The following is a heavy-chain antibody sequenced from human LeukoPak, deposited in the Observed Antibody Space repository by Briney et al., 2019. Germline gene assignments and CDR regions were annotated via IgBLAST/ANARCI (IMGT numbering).Heavy chain of an antibody. V-gene: IGHV3-9*01. Sequence: GRSLRLSCAASGFTFDDYAMHWVRQAPGKGLEWVSGISWNSGSIGYADSVKGRFTISRDNAKNSLYLQMNSPRAEDTALYYCAKDMRSPGAARYFDYWGQGTLVTVSS. CDR1: GFTFDDYA. J-gene: IGHJ4*02. CDR3: AKDMRSPGAARYFDY. D-gene: IGHD3-10*01. CDR2: ISWNSGSI.